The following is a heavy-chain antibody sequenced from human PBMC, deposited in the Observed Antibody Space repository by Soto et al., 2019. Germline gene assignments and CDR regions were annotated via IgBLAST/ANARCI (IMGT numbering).Heavy chain of an antibody. J-gene: IGHJ4*02. V-gene: IGHV1-18*01. D-gene: IGHD2-8*01. CDR1: GYTFTSYG. Sequence: QVQLVQSGAEVKKPGASVKVSCKASGYTFTSYGISWVRQAPGHGLEWMGWISTYIGNTHYAQKFQGRVTMTTDTSTTTAYLELRSLRSDDTAVYYCARDDVGYCSNGVCYTKPLDYWGQGALVTVSS. CDR3: ARDDVGYCSNGVCYTKPLDY. CDR2: ISTYIGNT.